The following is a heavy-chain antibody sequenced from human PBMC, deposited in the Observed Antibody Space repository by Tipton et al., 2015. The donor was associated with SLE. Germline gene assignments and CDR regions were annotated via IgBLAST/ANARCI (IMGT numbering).Heavy chain of an antibody. CDR3: AREWGNRGGFDY. Sequence: TLSLTCTVSGDSISSGGYYWSWIRQHPGKGLEYIGYIHYRRNTYYNPSLRSRVFISVDTSKNKFSLKLSSVTAEDTAVYYCAREWGNRGGFDYWGQGTLVTVSS. V-gene: IGHV4-31*03. CDR2: IHYRRNT. CDR1: GDSISSGGYY. D-gene: IGHD3-16*01. J-gene: IGHJ4*02.